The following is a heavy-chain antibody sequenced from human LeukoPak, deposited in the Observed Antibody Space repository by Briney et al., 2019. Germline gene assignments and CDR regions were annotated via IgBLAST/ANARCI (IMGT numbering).Heavy chain of an antibody. CDR2: ISSSGSTI. D-gene: IGHD3-10*01. J-gene: IGHJ4*02. CDR3: ARVFWRLWFGEPPLYYFDY. Sequence: GGSLRLSCAASGFTYSDYYMSWIRQAPGKGLEWVSYISSSGSTIYYADSVKGRFTISRDNAKNSLYLQMNSLRAEDTAVYYCARVFWRLWFGEPPLYYFDYWGQGTLVTVSS. V-gene: IGHV3-11*01. CDR1: GFTYSDYY.